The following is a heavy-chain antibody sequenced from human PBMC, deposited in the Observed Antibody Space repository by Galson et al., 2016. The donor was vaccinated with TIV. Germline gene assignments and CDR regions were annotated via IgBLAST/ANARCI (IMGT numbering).Heavy chain of an antibody. V-gene: IGHV4-61*02. CDR2: IYTSGST. J-gene: IGHJ3*02. CDR1: GDSISRGAFY. Sequence: TLSLTCTVSGDSISRGAFYWSWLRQPAGKGLEWIGSIYTSGSTDYNPSLKSRVTISVDKSRNQFSLKLSSVTAADTAVYYCARERLGSGYHITSDAFDIWGQGTLVTVSS. CDR3: ARERLGSGYHITSDAFDI. D-gene: IGHD3-3*01.